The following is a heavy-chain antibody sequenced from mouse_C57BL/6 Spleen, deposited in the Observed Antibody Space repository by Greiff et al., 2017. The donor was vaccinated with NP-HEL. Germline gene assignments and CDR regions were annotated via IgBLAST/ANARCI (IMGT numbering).Heavy chain of an antibody. Sequence: EVQLVESGGGLVKPGGSLKLSCAASGFTFSDYGMHWVRQAPEKGLEWVAYISSGSSTIYYVDTVKGRFTISRDNAKNTLFLQMTRLRSEDTAMYYCARDLITTVVAKAYWGQGTLVTVSA. D-gene: IGHD1-1*01. CDR3: ARDLITTVVAKAY. V-gene: IGHV5-17*01. J-gene: IGHJ3*01. CDR1: GFTFSDYG. CDR2: ISSGSSTI.